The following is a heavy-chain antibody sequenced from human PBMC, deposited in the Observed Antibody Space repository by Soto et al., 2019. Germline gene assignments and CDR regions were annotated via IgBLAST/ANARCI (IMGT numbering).Heavy chain of an antibody. CDR2: INYRGST. CDR1: GGSLSGFY. V-gene: IGHV4-34*01. J-gene: IGHJ6*02. CDR3: ARSDKRKFFYGVDV. D-gene: IGHD3-3*01. Sequence: SETLSLTCTVNGGSLSGFYWSWIRQSPGKGLEWIGEINYRGSTDYNPSLKSRVTISIDASMNHVTLKLTSVTAADTAVYYCARSDKRKFFYGVDVWGQGTAVTAP.